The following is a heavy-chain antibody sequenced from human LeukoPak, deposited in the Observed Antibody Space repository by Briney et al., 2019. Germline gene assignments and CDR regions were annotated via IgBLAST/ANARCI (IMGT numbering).Heavy chain of an antibody. CDR1: GYSISSGYY. CDR2: INHSGST. CDR3: ASIMSADAFDI. V-gene: IGHV4-38-2*02. Sequence: TSETLSLTCTVSGYSISSGYYWGWIRQPPGKGLEWIGEINHSGSTNYNPSLKSRVTISVDTSKNQFSLKLSSVTAADTAVYYCASIMSADAFDIWGQGTMVTVSS. D-gene: IGHD3-16*01. J-gene: IGHJ3*02.